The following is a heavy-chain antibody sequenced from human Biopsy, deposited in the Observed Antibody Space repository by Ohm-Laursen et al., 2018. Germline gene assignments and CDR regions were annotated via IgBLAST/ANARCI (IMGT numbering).Heavy chain of an antibody. Sequence: GTLSLTWSVSGASVSSSDYYWGWIRQPPGKGLEWIGSIFHTGTTNYNPSLKSRVTISVDTSKNQFSLRLNSVTAADTAVYHCARATNSTGWPYYYFYGMDVWGQGTTVTVSS. D-gene: IGHD2/OR15-2a*01. J-gene: IGHJ6*02. CDR3: ARATNSTGWPYYYFYGMDV. V-gene: IGHV4-39*07. CDR2: IFHTGTT. CDR1: GASVSSSDYY.